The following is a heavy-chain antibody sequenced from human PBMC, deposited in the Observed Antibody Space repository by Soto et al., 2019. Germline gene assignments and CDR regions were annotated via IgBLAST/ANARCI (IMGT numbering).Heavy chain of an antibody. D-gene: IGHD1-26*01. CDR1: GFIFSNYA. Sequence: PGGSLRLSCAASGFIFSNYAMSWVRQAPGKGLEWVSLISGSGGRLYYADSVKDRFTISRDNSKNTLYLQMNSLRAEDTAVYYCANTPAVGATFPGYWGQGTLVTVSS. J-gene: IGHJ4*02. V-gene: IGHV3-23*01. CDR3: ANTPAVGATFPGY. CDR2: ISGSGGRL.